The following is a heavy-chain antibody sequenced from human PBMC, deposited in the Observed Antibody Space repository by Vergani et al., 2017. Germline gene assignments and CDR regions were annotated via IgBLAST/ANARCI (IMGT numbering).Heavy chain of an antibody. CDR2: IIPILGIA. Sequence: QVQLVQSGAEVKKPGSSVKVSCKASGGTFSSYAISWVRQAPGQGLEWMGRIIPILGIANYEQKFQGRVTITADKSTSTAYMEMSSLRSEDTAVYYWASAQQALGGYNWFDPWGQGTLVTVSS. J-gene: IGHJ5*02. V-gene: IGHV1-69*04. CDR1: GGTFSSYA. D-gene: IGHD1/OR15-1a*01. CDR3: ASAQQALGGYNWFDP.